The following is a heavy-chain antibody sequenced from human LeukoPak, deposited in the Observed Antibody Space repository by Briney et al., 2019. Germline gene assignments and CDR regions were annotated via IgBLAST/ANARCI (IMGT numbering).Heavy chain of an antibody. J-gene: IGHJ4*02. D-gene: IGHD6-19*01. V-gene: IGHV4-61*02. CDR3: AREIFGGWYNY. CDR1: GGSISSGSYY. CDR2: IYTSGST. Sequence: SETLSLTCTVSGGSISSGSYYWSWIRQPAGKGLEWIGRIYTSGSTNYNPSLKSRVTISVDTSKNQFSLQLNSVTPEDTAVYYCAREIFGGWYNYWGQGTLVTVSS.